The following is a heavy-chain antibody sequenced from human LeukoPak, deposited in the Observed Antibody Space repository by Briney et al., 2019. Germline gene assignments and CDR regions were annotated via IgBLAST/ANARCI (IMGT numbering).Heavy chain of an antibody. V-gene: IGHV4-38-2*02. CDR2: IYHSGST. D-gene: IGHD2/OR15-2a*01. CDR1: GYSIGSGYY. J-gene: IGHJ3*02. CDR3: ARRIGGFDI. Sequence: SETLSLTWTVSGYSIGSGYYWGWIRQSPGQGLEWIGSIYHSGSTYYNPSLKSRVTISVDTSKNQFSLKLSSVTAADTAVYYCARRIGGFDIWGQGTMVTVSS.